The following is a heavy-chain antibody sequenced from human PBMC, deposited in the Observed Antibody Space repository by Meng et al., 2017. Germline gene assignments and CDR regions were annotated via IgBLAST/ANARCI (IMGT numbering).Heavy chain of an antibody. CDR1: GFTFSSYS. D-gene: IGHD3-10*02. CDR3: ARGGFVRVAGTTDY. J-gene: IGHJ4*02. Sequence: GESLKISCAASGFTFSSYSMNWVRQAPGKGLEWVSSISSSSGYIYYADSVKGRFTISRDNAKNSLYLQMNSLRAEDTAVYYCARGGFVRVAGTTDYWGQGTLVTVSS. CDR2: ISSSSGYI. V-gene: IGHV3-21*01.